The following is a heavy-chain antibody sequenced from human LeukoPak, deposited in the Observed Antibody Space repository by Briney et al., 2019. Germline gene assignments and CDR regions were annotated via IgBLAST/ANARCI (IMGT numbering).Heavy chain of an antibody. J-gene: IGHJ4*02. CDR3: ARASGIAHSFDY. D-gene: IGHD1-26*01. CDR1: GYSISSGYY. V-gene: IGHV4-38-2*01. CDR2: IYHSGST. Sequence: SETLSLTCAVSGYSISSGYYWGWIRQPPGKGLEWIGSIYHSGSTYYNPSLKSRVTISEDTSKNQFSLNLSSVTAADTAVYDCARASGIAHSFDYWGQGTLVTV.